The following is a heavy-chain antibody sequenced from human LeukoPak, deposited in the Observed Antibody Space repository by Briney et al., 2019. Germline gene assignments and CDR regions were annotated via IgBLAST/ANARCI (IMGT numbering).Heavy chain of an antibody. Sequence: GSLRLSCAISAFMFSKYDKNWVRQTPGKGLEWVAVIASHAGDAHYSDSVKGRFTISRDNSKNTLYLQMNNLGVEDTAVYYCARDRLNRADCGTDCYSAVFDYWGQGVLVTVSS. CDR3: ARDRLNRADCGTDCYSAVFDY. CDR2: IASHAGDA. V-gene: IGHV3-30*03. D-gene: IGHD2-21*02. CDR1: AFMFSKYD. J-gene: IGHJ4*02.